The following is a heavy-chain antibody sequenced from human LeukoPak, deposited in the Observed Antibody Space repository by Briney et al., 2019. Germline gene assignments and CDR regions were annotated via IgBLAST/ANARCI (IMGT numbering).Heavy chain of an antibody. CDR2: ISSSSSYM. D-gene: IGHD3-10*01. J-gene: IGHJ4*02. Sequence: GGSLRLSCAASGFTFNTYNMNWVRQAPGKGLEWVSSISSSSSYMYYADSVRGRFTISRDNAKSSLYLQMNSLRVEDTAVYYCARHEGILWFGELLGYFDYWGQGTLVTVSS. CDR1: GFTFNTYN. V-gene: IGHV3-21*01. CDR3: ARHEGILWFGELLGYFDY.